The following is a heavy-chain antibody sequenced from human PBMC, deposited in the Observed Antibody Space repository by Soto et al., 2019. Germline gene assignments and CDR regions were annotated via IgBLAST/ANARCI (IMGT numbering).Heavy chain of an antibody. V-gene: IGHV1-69*12. CDR3: ARSRANYYDSRGYYYSTFDY. D-gene: IGHD3-22*01. CDR1: GGTFSSYA. CDR2: IIPMFGTA. J-gene: IGHJ4*02. Sequence: QVQLVQSGAEVKKPGSSVKVSCKTSGGTFSSYAISWVRQARGQGLEWMGGIIPMFGTANYAQKFQGRVTITADESTSTAYMELISLRSEDTAVYYCARSRANYYDSRGYYYSTFDYWGQGTLVTVSS.